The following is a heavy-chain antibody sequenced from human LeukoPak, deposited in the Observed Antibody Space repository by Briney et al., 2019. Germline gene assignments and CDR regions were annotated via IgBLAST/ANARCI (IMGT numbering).Heavy chain of an antibody. Sequence: GGSLRLSCAASGFTVSSNYMSWVRQAPGKGLEWVSVIYSGGSTYYADSVKGRFTISRDNSKNTLYLQMNSLRAEDTAVYYCAREMSSSGWYSMVGFDYWGQGTLVTVSS. CDR1: GFTVSSNY. D-gene: IGHD6-19*01. V-gene: IGHV3-66*01. CDR2: IYSGGST. CDR3: AREMSSSGWYSMVGFDY. J-gene: IGHJ4*02.